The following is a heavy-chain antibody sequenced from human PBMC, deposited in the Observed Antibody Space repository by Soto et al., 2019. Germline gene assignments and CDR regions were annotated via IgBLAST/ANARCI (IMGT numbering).Heavy chain of an antibody. J-gene: IGHJ4*02. CDR1: GFTFNNYA. CDR3: ARDLSRGITLIALEIHY. CDR2: ISYDGSNK. Sequence: PGGSLRLSCAASGFTFNNYAMHWVRQAPGKGLELVAIISYDGSNKFYAESVRGRFTISRDNSKNSVFLQMNSLRSEDTAVYYCARDLSRGITLIALEIHYWGQGTQVTVSS. D-gene: IGHD3-22*01. V-gene: IGHV3-30-3*01.